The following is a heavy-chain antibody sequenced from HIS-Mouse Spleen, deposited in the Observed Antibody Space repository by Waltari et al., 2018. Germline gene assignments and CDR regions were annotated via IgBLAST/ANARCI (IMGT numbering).Heavy chain of an antibody. CDR2: IYYSGST. V-gene: IGHV4-59*08. Sequence: QVQLQESGPGLVKPSETLSLTCTVSGGSISSYYWSWIRQPPGKGLEWIGYIYYSGSTNYNPYLKSRVTISVDTSKNQFSLKLSSVTAADTAVYYCAAPGYSSSWYAFDIWGQGTMVTVSS. CDR3: AAPGYSSSWYAFDI. D-gene: IGHD6-13*01. J-gene: IGHJ3*02. CDR1: GGSISSYY.